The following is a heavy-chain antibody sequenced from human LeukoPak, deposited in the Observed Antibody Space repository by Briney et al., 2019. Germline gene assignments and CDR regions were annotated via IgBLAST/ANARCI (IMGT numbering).Heavy chain of an antibody. V-gene: IGHV4-31*03. CDR1: GGSISSGGYY. D-gene: IGHD5-12*01. CDR3: ARVSSYSGYDGYHFDY. Sequence: SETLSLTCSVSGGSISSGGYYWSWIRQHPGKGLEWIGYIYYSGSTYYNPSPKSRVTISVDTSKNQFSVKLNSVTAADTAVYYCARVSSYSGYDGYHFDYWGQGTLVTVSS. CDR2: IYYSGST. J-gene: IGHJ4*02.